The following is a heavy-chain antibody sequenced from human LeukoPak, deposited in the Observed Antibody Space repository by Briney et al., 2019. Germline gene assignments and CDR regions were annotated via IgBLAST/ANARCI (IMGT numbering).Heavy chain of an antibody. D-gene: IGHD6-13*01. V-gene: IGHV3-33*01. CDR1: GFTFSSYG. J-gene: IGHJ3*02. CDR2: IWYDGSNK. CDR3: ARDAGSSWYNAFDI. Sequence: PGGSLRLSCVASGFTFSSYGMHWVRQAPGKGLEWVAVIWYDGSNKYYADSVKGRFTISRDNSKNTLYLQMNSLRAEDTAVYYCARDAGSSWYNAFDIWGQGTMVTVSS.